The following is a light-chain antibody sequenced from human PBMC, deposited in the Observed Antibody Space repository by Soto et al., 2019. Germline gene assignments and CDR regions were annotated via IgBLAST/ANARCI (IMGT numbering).Light chain of an antibody. J-gene: IGKJ1*01. CDR1: QSINSN. CDR3: QQSFSTPWT. V-gene: IGKV1-39*01. Sequence: DIQMTQSPSSLSASVGDRVSITCRASQSINSNLNWYQQRPGKAPKVLICAASSLQSGVPSRFSGSGSGTDFSLTISSLQPEDFATYYCQQSFSTPWTFGQVTKVEI. CDR2: AAS.